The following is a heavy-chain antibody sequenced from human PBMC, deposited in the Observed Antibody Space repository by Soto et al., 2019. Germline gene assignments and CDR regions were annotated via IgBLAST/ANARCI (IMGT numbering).Heavy chain of an antibody. Sequence: GGSLRLSCAASGFTFSSYAMSWVRQAPGKGLEWVSAISGSGGSTYYADSVKGRFTISRDNSKNTLYLQMNSLRAEDTAVYYRAKDVSGIVVVPAAWGQGTLVTVSS. CDR2: ISGSGGST. CDR3: AKDVSGIVVVPAA. D-gene: IGHD2-2*01. CDR1: GFTFSSYA. J-gene: IGHJ5*02. V-gene: IGHV3-23*01.